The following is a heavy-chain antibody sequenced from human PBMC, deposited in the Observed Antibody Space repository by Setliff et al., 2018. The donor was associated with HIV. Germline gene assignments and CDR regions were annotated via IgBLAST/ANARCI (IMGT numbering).Heavy chain of an antibody. V-gene: IGHV1-2*02. CDR1: GYSFTNYD. D-gene: IGHD2-15*01. CDR2: INPYSGVT. Sequence: ASVKVSCKASGYSFTNYDINWVRQAPGHGLEWMGWINPYSGVTKYAQKFQGRVTMTGDTSISTAYMELSRLRFDDTAVYYCAREGVVLAAIPERWFDPWGQGTLVTVSS. J-gene: IGHJ5*02. CDR3: AREGVVLAAIPERWFDP.